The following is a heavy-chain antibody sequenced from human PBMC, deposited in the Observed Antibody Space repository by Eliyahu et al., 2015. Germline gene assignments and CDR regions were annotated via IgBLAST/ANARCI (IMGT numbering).Heavy chain of an antibody. CDR3: AKDRGTGVLVDDAFDI. J-gene: IGHJ3*02. CDR2: IIDSGDYT. V-gene: IGHV3-23*01. Sequence: EGQLLESGGGLVQPRGSLIVSXXASGFXFXXYAMXWVRQAPGKGLEWVSXIIDSGDYTYYADSVKGRFTISRDNSKNTLYLQMYSLRAEDTAVYYCAKDRGTGVLVDDAFDIWGQGTMVTVSS. D-gene: IGHD2-8*02. CDR1: GFXFXXYA.